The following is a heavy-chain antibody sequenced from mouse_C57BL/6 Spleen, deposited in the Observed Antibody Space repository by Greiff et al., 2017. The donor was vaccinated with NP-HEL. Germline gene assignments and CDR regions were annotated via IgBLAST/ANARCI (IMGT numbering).Heavy chain of an antibody. CDR2: IHPNSGST. CDR1: GYTFTSYW. J-gene: IGHJ4*01. V-gene: IGHV1-64*01. Sequence: QVQLQQPGAELVKPGASVKLSCKASGYTFTSYWMHWVKQRPGQGLEWIGMIHPNSGSTNYNEKFKSKATLTVDKSSSTAYMQLSSLTSEDSAVYYCARSFITTVVATYYYAMDYWGQGTSVTVSS. CDR3: ARSFITTVVATYYYAMDY. D-gene: IGHD1-1*01.